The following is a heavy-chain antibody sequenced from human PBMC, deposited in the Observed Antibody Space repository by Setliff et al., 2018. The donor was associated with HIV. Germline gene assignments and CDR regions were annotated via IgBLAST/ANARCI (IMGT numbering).Heavy chain of an antibody. D-gene: IGHD6-13*01. Sequence: ASVKVSCKASGYTFTDYYMHWMRQAPGRGLEWMGWIYPKSGDTNYEQKFQGRVTLTRDTSISTAYMELSRLRSDDTAVYYCARHWYSSSWYHVFDIWGRGTMVT. J-gene: IGHJ3*02. CDR2: IYPKSGDT. CDR3: ARHWYSSSWYHVFDI. CDR1: GYTFTDYY. V-gene: IGHV1-2*02.